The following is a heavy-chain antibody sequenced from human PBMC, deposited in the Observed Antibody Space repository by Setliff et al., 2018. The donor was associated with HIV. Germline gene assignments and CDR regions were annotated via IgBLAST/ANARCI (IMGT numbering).Heavy chain of an antibody. CDR2: IYYSGST. D-gene: IGHD1-26*01. Sequence: SETLSLTCTVSGDYISSGGYYWSWIRQHPGKGLEWIGYIYYSGSTYYNPSLQSRVTISVDTSKNHSSLKLNSVTAADTAVYYCARGGALEWELPFDYWGQGTLVTVSS. V-gene: IGHV4-31*03. CDR1: GDYISSGGYY. CDR3: ARGGALEWELPFDY. J-gene: IGHJ4*02.